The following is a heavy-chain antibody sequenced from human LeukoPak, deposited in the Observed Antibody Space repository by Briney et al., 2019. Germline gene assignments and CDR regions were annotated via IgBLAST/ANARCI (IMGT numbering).Heavy chain of an antibody. V-gene: IGHV4-59*01. Sequence: PSETLSLTCTVSGSSIRSYYWSWIRQPPGKGLEWIGYIYYSGSTNYNPSLKSRVTISVDTSKNQFSLKLSSVTAADTAVYYCARDGYYYDSSGYYSAEYFQHWGQGTLVTVSS. CDR3: ARDGYYYDSSGYYSAEYFQH. CDR1: GSSIRSYY. J-gene: IGHJ1*01. CDR2: IYYSGST. D-gene: IGHD3-22*01.